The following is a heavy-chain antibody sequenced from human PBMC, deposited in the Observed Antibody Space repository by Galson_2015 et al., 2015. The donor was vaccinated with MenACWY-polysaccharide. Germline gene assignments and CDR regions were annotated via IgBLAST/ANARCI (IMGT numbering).Heavy chain of an antibody. CDR2: ISSSGGST. CDR1: GFSFGSSA. J-gene: IGHJ5*02. CDR3: AKVDGPGDFYGLNH. Sequence: SLRLSCAASGFSFGSSAMTWVRQAPGTGLEWVSLISSSGGSTYYAESVTGRFTLSRDNFKNTVFLQMNSLRAGDTAIYYCAKVDGPGDFYGLNHWGQGAPVLVSS. V-gene: IGHV3-23*01. D-gene: IGHD3-10*01.